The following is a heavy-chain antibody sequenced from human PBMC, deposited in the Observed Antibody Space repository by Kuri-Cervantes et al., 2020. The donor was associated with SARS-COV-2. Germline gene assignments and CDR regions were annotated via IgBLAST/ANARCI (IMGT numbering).Heavy chain of an antibody. V-gene: IGHV3-73*01. CDR1: GFLFSASA. D-gene: IGHD4-23*01. CDR3: ARGGGNSEVWVEYFDY. Sequence: GESLKISCEVSGFLFSASAIHWVRQASGKGLEWVGRVRGKANNYATAYAASVKGRFTISRDDSKNMAYLQMNSLRAEDTAVYYCARGGGNSEVWVEYFDYWGQGTLVTVSS. CDR2: VRGKANNYAT. J-gene: IGHJ4*02.